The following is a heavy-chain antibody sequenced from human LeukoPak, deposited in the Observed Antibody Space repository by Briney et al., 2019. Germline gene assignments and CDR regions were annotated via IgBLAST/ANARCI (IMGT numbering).Heavy chain of an antibody. V-gene: IGHV4-30-2*01. Sequence: SETLSLTCTVSGGSISSGGYYWSWIRQPPGKGLEWIGYIYHSGSTYYNPSLKSRVTISVDRSKNQFSLKLSSVTAADTAVYYCARALEQQLVPNFDYWGQGTLVTVSS. D-gene: IGHD6-13*01. CDR1: GGSISSGGYY. J-gene: IGHJ4*02. CDR3: ARALEQQLVPNFDY. CDR2: IYHSGST.